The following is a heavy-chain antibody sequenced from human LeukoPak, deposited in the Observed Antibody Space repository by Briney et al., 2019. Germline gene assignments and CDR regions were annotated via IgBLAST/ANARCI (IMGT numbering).Heavy chain of an antibody. V-gene: IGHV6-1*01. CDR2: AYYRAEGYN. Sequence: SQTLSLTCAISGDSVSSNNGAWNWSRQSPSGGLGWRGGAYYRAEGYNDYAGSLMSPITISPDTSTNQFSLQLYSVTPEHTAVYFCARDVGTTGWHTFDYWGQGTLVTVSS. D-gene: IGHD3-9*01. J-gene: IGHJ4*02. CDR1: GDSVSSNNGA. CDR3: ARDVGTTGWHTFDY.